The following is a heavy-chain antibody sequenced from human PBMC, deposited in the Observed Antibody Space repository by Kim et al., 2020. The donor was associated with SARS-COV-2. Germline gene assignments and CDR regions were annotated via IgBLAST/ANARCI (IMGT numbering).Heavy chain of an antibody. CDR3: ARDLRGSIDY. V-gene: IGHV3-33*01. D-gene: IGHD1-1*01. J-gene: IGHJ4*02. Sequence: ADSVKGRFTISRYNSKITLFLQLNSLRAEDTAIYFCARDLRGSIDYWGQGTLVSVSS.